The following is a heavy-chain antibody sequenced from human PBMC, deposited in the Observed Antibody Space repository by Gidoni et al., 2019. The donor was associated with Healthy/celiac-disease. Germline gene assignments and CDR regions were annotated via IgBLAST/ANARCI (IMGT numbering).Heavy chain of an antibody. J-gene: IGHJ4*02. D-gene: IGHD2-15*01. CDR1: GFTFSSYS. Sequence: EVQLVVSGGGLVQPGGSLRLSCAASGFTFSSYSMNGVRQAAGKGLEWVSSISSSSSYIYYADSVKGRFTISRDNAKNSLYLQMNSLRAEDTAVYYCARGGYCSGGSCYPDDDYWGQGTLVTVSS. CDR2: ISSSSSYI. V-gene: IGHV3-21*01. CDR3: ARGGYCSGGSCYPDDDY.